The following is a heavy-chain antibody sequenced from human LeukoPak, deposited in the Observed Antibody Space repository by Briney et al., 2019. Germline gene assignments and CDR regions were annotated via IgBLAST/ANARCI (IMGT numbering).Heavy chain of an antibody. CDR3: ARSSHYYGSGR. Sequence: PSETLSLTCTVSGDSISSYYWSWIRQPPGKGLEWIGYISYSGSTNHNPPLRGRVTTSVNTSKNQFSLRLSSVTAADTAVYYCARSSHYYGSGRWGQGTLVTVSS. J-gene: IGHJ4*02. CDR2: ISYSGST. V-gene: IGHV4-59*08. CDR1: GDSISSYY. D-gene: IGHD3-10*01.